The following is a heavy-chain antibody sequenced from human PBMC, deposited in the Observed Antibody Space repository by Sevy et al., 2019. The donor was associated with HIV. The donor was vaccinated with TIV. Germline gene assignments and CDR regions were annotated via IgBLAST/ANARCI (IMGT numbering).Heavy chain of an antibody. CDR2: ISADNGNT. Sequence: ASVKVSCNASGYIFSNYNINWVRQAPGQGLEWMGWISADNGNTDYAQKVQGRVTMTTDTSTNTAYMELRSLGSDDTAVYYCAGVSSGGDCYNAFDIWGQGTMVTVSS. D-gene: IGHD2-21*02. CDR1: GYIFSNYN. CDR3: AGVSSGGDCYNAFDI. J-gene: IGHJ3*02. V-gene: IGHV1-18*04.